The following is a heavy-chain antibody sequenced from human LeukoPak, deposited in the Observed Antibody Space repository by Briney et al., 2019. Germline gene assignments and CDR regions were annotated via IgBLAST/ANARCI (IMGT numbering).Heavy chain of an antibody. CDR1: GFTLSTYA. D-gene: IGHD2-2*02. CDR3: ARDQLYCGGPTCYRTGDDS. V-gene: IGHV3-23*01. CDR2: LSGSGDSI. J-gene: IGHJ4*02. Sequence: GGSLRLSCVASGFTLSTYAMTWVRQAPGKGLEWVSALSGSGDSIYYADSVKGRFTISRDNSKNTLYLQMNSLRAEDTAVYYCARDQLYCGGPTCYRTGDDSWGQGTLVTVSS.